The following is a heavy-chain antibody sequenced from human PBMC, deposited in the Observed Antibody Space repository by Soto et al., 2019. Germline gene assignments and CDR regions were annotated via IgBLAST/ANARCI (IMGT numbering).Heavy chain of an antibody. D-gene: IGHD3-10*01. CDR3: ARGTGGAAPSYMDV. CDR2: INHSGST. Sequence: PSETLSLTCAVYGGSFSGYYWSWIRQPPGKGLEWIGEINHSGSTNYNPSLKSRVTISVDTSKNQFSLKLSSVTAADTAVYYCARGTGGAAPSYMDVWGKGTTVTVSS. CDR1: GGSFSGYY. V-gene: IGHV4-34*01. J-gene: IGHJ6*03.